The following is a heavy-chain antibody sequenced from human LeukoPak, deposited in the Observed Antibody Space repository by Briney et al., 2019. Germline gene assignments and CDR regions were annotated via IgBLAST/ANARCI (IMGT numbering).Heavy chain of an antibody. V-gene: IGHV3-23*01. Sequence: PGGSLRLSRAASGFTFSSYAMSWVRQAPGKGLEWVSAISGSGGSTYYADSVKGRFTISRDNSKNTLYLQMNSLRAEDTAVYYCTKATATMVPRNSPPDYWGQGTLVTVSS. D-gene: IGHD3-10*01. J-gene: IGHJ4*02. CDR1: GFTFSSYA. CDR3: TKATATMVPRNSPPDY. CDR2: ISGSGGST.